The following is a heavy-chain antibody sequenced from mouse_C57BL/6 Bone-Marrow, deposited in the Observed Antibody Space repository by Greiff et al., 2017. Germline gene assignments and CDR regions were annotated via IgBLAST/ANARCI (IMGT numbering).Heavy chain of an antibody. CDR2: INPSSGYT. J-gene: IGHJ3*01. V-gene: IGHV1-4*01. CDR1: GYTFTSYT. CDR3: ASSPRFAY. Sequence: QVTLKESGAELARPGASVKMSCKASGYTFTSYTMHWVKQRPGQGLEWIGYINPSSGYTKYNQKFKDKATLTADKSSSTAYMQLSSLTSEDSAVYYCASSPRFAYWGQGTLVTVSA.